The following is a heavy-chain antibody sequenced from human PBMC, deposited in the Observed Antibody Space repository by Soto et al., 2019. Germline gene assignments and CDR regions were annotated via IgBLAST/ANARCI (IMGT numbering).Heavy chain of an antibody. Sequence: PGESLKISCKGSGYSFTSYWISWVRQMPGKGLEWMGRIDPSDSYTNYSPSFQGHVTISADKSISTAYLQWSSLKASDTAMYYSATTNSSSWYFNYYYYGMDVWGQGTTVTVSS. D-gene: IGHD6-13*01. CDR2: IDPSDSYT. CDR1: GYSFTSYW. V-gene: IGHV5-10-1*01. CDR3: ATTNSSSWYFNYYYYGMDV. J-gene: IGHJ6*02.